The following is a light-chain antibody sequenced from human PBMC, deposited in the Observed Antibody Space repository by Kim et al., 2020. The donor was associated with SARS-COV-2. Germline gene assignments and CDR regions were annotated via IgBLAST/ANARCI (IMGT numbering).Light chain of an antibody. CDR2: GAS. Sequence: ASVGDRVTITCRASQDIHTWLAWYQQKPGRAPKLLIYGASSLQTGVPLRFSGSGSGTDFTLPIYNLQPKDFSTYFCLQHNTYPITFGQGTRLDIK. CDR1: QDIHTW. V-gene: IGKV1D-12*01. CDR3: LQHNTYPIT. J-gene: IGKJ5*01.